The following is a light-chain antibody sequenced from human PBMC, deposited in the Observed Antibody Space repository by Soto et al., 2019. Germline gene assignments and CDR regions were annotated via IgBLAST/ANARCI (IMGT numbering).Light chain of an antibody. CDR3: QQRSNWPPA. CDR2: DAS. Sequence: EIVLTQSPATLSLSPGEGATLSCRASQSVSSYLAWYQQKPGQAPRLLIYDASNRATGIPARFSGSGSGTDFTLTISSLEPEDFAVYDCQQRSNWPPAFGQGTKLEIK. V-gene: IGKV3-11*01. J-gene: IGKJ2*01. CDR1: QSVSSY.